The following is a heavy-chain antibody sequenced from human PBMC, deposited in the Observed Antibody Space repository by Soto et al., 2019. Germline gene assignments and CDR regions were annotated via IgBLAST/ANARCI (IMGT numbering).Heavy chain of an antibody. D-gene: IGHD3-22*01. Sequence: XGSLRLSCAAAGVTFSSYGMHWVRQAPGKGLEWVAVISYDGSNKYYADSVKGRFTISRDNSKNTLYLQMNSLRAEDTAVYYCAKASRRYDSSGYLDYWGQGTLVTVSS. V-gene: IGHV3-30*18. CDR3: AKASRRYDSSGYLDY. CDR1: GVTFSSYG. J-gene: IGHJ4*02. CDR2: ISYDGSNK.